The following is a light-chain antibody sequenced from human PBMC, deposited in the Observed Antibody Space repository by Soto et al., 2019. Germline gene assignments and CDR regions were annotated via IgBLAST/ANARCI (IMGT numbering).Light chain of an antibody. CDR3: QQYITYST. CDR2: DAS. CDR1: QRLRGW. Sequence: DIQMTQSPSTLSASVGDRVTITCRASQRLRGWLAWYQQSPGKAPKALIYDASSLESGVPSRFNGSGSGTEFTLTISSLQPDDFATYYCQQYITYSTFGQGTRLEI. J-gene: IGKJ5*01. V-gene: IGKV1-5*01.